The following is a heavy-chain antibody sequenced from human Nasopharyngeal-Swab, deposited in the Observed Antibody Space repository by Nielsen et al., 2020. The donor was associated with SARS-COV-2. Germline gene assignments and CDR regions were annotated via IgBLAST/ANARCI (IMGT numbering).Heavy chain of an antibody. CDR2: IKQDGSEK. Sequence: GESLKISCAASGFTFSSYWMGWVRQAPGKGLEWVANIKQDGSEKYYVDSVKGRFTISRDNAKNSLYLQMNSLRAEDTAVYYCARDWDYYDSSGFDYWGQGTLVTVSS. J-gene: IGHJ4*02. CDR1: GFTFSSYW. D-gene: IGHD3-22*01. V-gene: IGHV3-7*01. CDR3: ARDWDYYDSSGFDY.